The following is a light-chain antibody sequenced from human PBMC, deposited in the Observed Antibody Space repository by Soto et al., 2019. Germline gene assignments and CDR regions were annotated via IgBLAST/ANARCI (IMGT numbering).Light chain of an antibody. J-gene: IGLJ1*01. CDR2: TDN. V-gene: IGLV1-44*01. CDR3: AAWDGSLNAYV. Sequence: QSALTQPPSASGTPGQRVTISCSGSSSNIGSNAVNWYQQFPGTAPKLLIYTDNQRPSGVPDRFSGSKSGTSASLAISGLQSEDEADYFCAAWDGSLNAYVFGPGTKLTVL. CDR1: SSNIGSNA.